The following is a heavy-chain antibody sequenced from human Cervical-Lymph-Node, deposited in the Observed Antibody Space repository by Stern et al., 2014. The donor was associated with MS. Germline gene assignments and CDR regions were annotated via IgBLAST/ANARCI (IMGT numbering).Heavy chain of an antibody. CDR2: LYYSGNT. CDR3: ARHGPPRRRDDSNHPNFDY. CDR1: GGSISSNY. J-gene: IGHJ4*02. D-gene: IGHD5-24*01. V-gene: IGHV4-59*08. Sequence: QVQLVQSGPGLVKPSETLSLTCTVSGGSISSNYWSWIRQPPGKGLEWIGYLYYSGNTNYNPSLKSRVTTSVDTSKNQFSPGLGPGPAADTAVYYCARHGPPRRRDDSNHPNFDYWGPGTLVAVSS.